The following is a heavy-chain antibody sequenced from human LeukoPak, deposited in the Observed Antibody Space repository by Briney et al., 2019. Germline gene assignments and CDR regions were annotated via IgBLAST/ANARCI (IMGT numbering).Heavy chain of an antibody. CDR2: ISSSGSTI. J-gene: IGHJ4*02. CDR1: GFTFSSYE. D-gene: IGHD6-19*01. V-gene: IGHV3-48*03. Sequence: PGGSLRLSCAASGFTFSSYEMNWVRQAPGKGLEWVSYISSSGSTIYYADSVKGRFTISRDNAKNSLYLQMNSLRAEDTALYYCAKALSIAVAGDFDYWGQGTLVTVSS. CDR3: AKALSIAVAGDFDY.